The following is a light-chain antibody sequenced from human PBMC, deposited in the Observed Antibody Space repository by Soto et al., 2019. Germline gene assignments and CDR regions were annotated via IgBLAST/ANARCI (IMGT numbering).Light chain of an antibody. Sequence: QSVLTQPPSVSGAPGQRVTISCTGSSSNIGAGFDVHWYQQLPGTAPKLLIYGNTNRHSEVPDRFSGSKSGTSASLAITGLQVEDEADYYCQSYDSSLSGRVFGGGTKLTVL. CDR3: QSYDSSLSGRV. CDR2: GNT. V-gene: IGLV1-40*01. CDR1: SSNIGAGFD. J-gene: IGLJ3*02.